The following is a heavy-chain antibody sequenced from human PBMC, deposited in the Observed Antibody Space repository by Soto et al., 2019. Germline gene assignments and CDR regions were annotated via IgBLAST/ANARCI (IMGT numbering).Heavy chain of an antibody. Sequence: GGSLRLSCAASGFTFSNYAMSWVRQAPGKGLEWVSSISGRGGSTYADSVKGRFAISRDNSKNTLYLQMNSLRAEDTALYYCAKYIGPQRGYFDYWGQGTLVTVSS. CDR3: AKYIGPQRGYFDY. D-gene: IGHD1-1*01. CDR2: ISGRGGST. CDR1: GFTFSNYA. V-gene: IGHV3-23*01. J-gene: IGHJ4*02.